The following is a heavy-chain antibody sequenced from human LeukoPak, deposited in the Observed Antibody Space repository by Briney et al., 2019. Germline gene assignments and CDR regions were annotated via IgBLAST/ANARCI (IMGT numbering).Heavy chain of an antibody. CDR1: GFTFRTYE. D-gene: IGHD6-19*01. CDR2: INTGTTI. Sequence: PGGSLRLSCAASGFTFRTYEMNWVRQAPGKGLEWVSYINTGTTIYYADSVKGRFTISRGNAKNSLYLQMNSLRAEDTAVYYCAREGVAVAGGIDYWGQGTLVTVSS. J-gene: IGHJ4*02. V-gene: IGHV3-48*03. CDR3: AREGVAVAGGIDY.